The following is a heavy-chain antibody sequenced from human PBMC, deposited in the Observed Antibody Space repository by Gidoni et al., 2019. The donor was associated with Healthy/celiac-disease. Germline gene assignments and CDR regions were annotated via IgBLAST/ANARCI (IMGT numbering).Heavy chain of an antibody. CDR2: ISGSGGST. CDR3: AKARSSSWCCDY. D-gene: IGHD6-13*01. J-gene: IGHJ4*02. V-gene: IGHV3-23*01. CDR1: GFTFSSYA. Sequence: EVQLLESGGGLVQPGGSLRLSCAASGFTFSSYAMSWVRQAPGKGLEWVSAISGSGGSTYYADSVKGRFTISRDNSKNTLYLQMNSLGAEDTAVYYCAKARSSSWCCDYWGQGTLVTVSS.